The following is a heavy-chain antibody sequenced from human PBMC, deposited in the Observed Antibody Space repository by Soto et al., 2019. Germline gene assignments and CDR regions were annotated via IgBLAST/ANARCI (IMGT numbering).Heavy chain of an antibody. Sequence: GSLRLSCAASGCTFNTHGMHWVRQAPGKGLEWVAVIWYDESKKYYEDSVTGRFTISRDNSRSALYLQMDSLRAEDTGVYYCARSSGLGNDFWGQGTLVTVSS. CDR2: IWYDESKK. V-gene: IGHV3-33*01. D-gene: IGHD6-19*01. CDR1: GCTFNTHG. J-gene: IGHJ4*02. CDR3: ARSSGLGNDF.